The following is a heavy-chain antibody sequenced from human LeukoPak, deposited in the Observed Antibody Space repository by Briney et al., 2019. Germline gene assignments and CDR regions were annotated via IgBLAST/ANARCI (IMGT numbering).Heavy chain of an antibody. J-gene: IGHJ4*02. V-gene: IGHV4-61*02. Sequence: PSETLSLTCTVSGGSISSGSYYWSWIRQPAGKGLEWIGRIYTSGSTNYNPSLKSRVTISVDTSKNQFSLKLSSVTAADTAVYYCAREYNWNLLAYWGQGTLVTVSS. D-gene: IGHD1-20*01. CDR1: GGSISSGSYY. CDR2: IYTSGST. CDR3: AREYNWNLLAY.